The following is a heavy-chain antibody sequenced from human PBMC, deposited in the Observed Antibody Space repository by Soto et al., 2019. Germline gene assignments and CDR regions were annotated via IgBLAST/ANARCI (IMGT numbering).Heavy chain of an antibody. D-gene: IGHD6-19*01. J-gene: IGHJ4*02. CDR2: IWFDGSNE. CDR1: GFTFSNYG. V-gene: IGHV3-33*01. CDR3: AREGINGGWFLDS. Sequence: QVQLVESGGGVVQPGRSLRLSCAASGFTFSNYGMHWVRQAPGKGLEWVAVIWFDGSNEYYADSVKGRFTISRDNSKNMVDLQMNSLRAEDTAVYYCAREGINGGWFLDSWGQGRQVTVSS.